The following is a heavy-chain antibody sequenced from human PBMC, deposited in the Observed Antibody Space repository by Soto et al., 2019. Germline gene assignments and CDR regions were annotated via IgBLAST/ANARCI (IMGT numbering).Heavy chain of an antibody. V-gene: IGHV4-31*03. CDR1: FGSISSGGYE. D-gene: IGHD3-10*01. Sequence: TLSLTCPLSFGSISSGGYEWSWLLQQPWKGREGIGYIYYSGSTYYNPSLKSRVTISVDTSKNQFSLKLSSVPAADTAVYYCARDWGSGSYYTPYYYYGMDVWGQGTTVTVSS. CDR2: IYYSGST. CDR3: ARDWGSGSYYTPYYYYGMDV. J-gene: IGHJ6*02.